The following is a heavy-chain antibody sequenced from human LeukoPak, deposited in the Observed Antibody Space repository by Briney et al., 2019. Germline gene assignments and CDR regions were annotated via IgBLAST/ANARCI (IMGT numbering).Heavy chain of an antibody. CDR3: ATYSTGFDI. CDR1: GGSISGYY. Sequence: PSETLSLTCTVSGGSISGYYWSWIRQPPGKGPEWIGYIYYSGSTNYNPSLKSRVTISVDTSKKQFSLKLSSVTAADTAVYYCATYSTGFDIWGQGTVVTVSS. V-gene: IGHV4-59*12. CDR2: IYYSGST. D-gene: IGHD6-19*01. J-gene: IGHJ3*02.